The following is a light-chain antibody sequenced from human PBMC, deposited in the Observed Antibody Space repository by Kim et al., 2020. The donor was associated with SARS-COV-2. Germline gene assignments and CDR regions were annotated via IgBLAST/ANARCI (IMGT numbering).Light chain of an antibody. V-gene: IGKV2-28*01. CDR1: QSLLHSNGYNY. CDR3: MQALQTPYT. Sequence: DIVMTQSPLSLPVTXGEPASISCRSSQSLLHSNGYNYLDWYLQKPGQSPQLLIYLGSNRASGVPDRFSGSGSGTDVTLKISRVEAEDVGVYYCMQALQTPYTFGQGTKLEI. CDR2: LGS. J-gene: IGKJ2*01.